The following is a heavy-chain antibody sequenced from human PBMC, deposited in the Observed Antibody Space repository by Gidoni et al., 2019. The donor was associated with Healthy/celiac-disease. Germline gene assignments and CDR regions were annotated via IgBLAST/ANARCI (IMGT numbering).Heavy chain of an antibody. CDR3: ASQNQGSPQQDAFDI. D-gene: IGHD1-1*01. V-gene: IGHV5-51*01. CDR2: IYPGYSDT. Sequence: EVQLVQSGAEVKQPGESLKISCPGSGSSFTIDWIGWVRPTPGKGLEWMGIIYPGYSDTRYSPSFQGQVTISADKSISTAYLQWSSLKASDTAMYYCASQNQGSPQQDAFDIWCQGTMVTVSS. J-gene: IGHJ3*02. CDR1: GSSFTIDW.